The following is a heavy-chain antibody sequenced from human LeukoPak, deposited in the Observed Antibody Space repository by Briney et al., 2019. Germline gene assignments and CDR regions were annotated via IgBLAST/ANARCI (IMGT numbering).Heavy chain of an antibody. Sequence: PSETLSLTCTVSSGSISSGHYDWSWIRQPAGKGLEWIGRIYTSGSTNYNPSLKSRVTISVDTSKNQFSLKLSSVTAADTAVYYCARLEMATPYDAFDIWGQGTMVTVSS. CDR1: SGSISSGHYD. D-gene: IGHD5-24*01. CDR2: IYTSGST. V-gene: IGHV4-61*02. J-gene: IGHJ3*02. CDR3: ARLEMATPYDAFDI.